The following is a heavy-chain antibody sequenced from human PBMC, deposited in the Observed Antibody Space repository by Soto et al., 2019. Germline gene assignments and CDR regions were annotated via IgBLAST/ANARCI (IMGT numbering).Heavy chain of an antibody. J-gene: IGHJ4*02. CDR2: IYYSGST. V-gene: IGHV4-39*01. D-gene: IGHD4-17*01. CDR1: GGSISSSSYY. CDR3: ARGFPTVVTVDY. Sequence: PSATLSLTCTVSGGSISSSSYYWGWIRQPPGKGLEWIGSIYYSGSTYYNPSLKSRVTISVDTSKNQFSLKLSSVTAADTAVYYCARGFPTVVTVDYWGQGTLVTVSS.